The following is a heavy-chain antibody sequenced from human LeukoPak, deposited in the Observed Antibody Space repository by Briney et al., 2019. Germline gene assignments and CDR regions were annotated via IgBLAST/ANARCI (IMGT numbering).Heavy chain of an antibody. Sequence: GGSLRLSCAVSGFTVSSSYMTWVRQAPGKGLEWVSVFYIDGSTYYVDSVKGRFTISRDDSKNTLYLQMNSLRAEDTAVYYCAKGGYCSGGTCYLFNAFDIWGQGTMVPVSS. CDR1: GFTVSSSY. CDR2: FYIDGST. D-gene: IGHD2-15*01. CDR3: AKGGYCSGGTCYLFNAFDI. V-gene: IGHV3-53*01. J-gene: IGHJ3*02.